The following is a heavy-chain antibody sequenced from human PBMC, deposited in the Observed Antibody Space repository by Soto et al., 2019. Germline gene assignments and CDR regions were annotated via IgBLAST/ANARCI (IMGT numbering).Heavy chain of an antibody. CDR1: GGSISSGDYY. CDR2: IYYSGST. J-gene: IGHJ5*02. V-gene: IGHV4-30-4*01. Sequence: QVQLQESGPGLVKPSQTLSLTCTVSGGSISSGDYYWNWIRQPPGKGLEWIGYIYYSGSTYYNPSLESRVTISAATSKNQFSLKLTSVTAADTAVYYGARLHGGLGNWFDPWGQGTLVTVSS. D-gene: IGHD3-16*01. CDR3: ARLHGGLGNWFDP.